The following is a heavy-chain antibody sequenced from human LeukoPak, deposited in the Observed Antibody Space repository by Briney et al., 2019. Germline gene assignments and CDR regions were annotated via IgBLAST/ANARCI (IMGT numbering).Heavy chain of an antibody. Sequence: KASETLSLTCTVSGGSISRYYWSWIRQPPGKGLEWIGYIYYSGSTNYNPSLKSRVTISVDTSKNQFSLKLSSVTAADTAVYYCARDHSGYSGYVLHYNWFDPWGQGTLVTVSS. CDR2: IYYSGST. CDR3: ARDHSGYSGYVLHYNWFDP. V-gene: IGHV4-59*01. D-gene: IGHD5-12*01. J-gene: IGHJ5*02. CDR1: GGSISRYY.